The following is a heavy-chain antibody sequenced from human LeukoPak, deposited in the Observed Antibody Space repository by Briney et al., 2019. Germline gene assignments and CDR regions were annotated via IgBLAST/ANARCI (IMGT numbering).Heavy chain of an antibody. V-gene: IGHV3-20*01. CDR2: INWNSGRT. CDR3: AKVTTYGFDAFDI. D-gene: IGHD4-17*01. Sequence: PGGSLRLSCVASGFTFDDYGMSWVRHAPGKGLEWVSAINWNSGRTAYADSVKGRFTISRDNAKNSLYLQMSSLRAEDTALYHCAKVTTYGFDAFDIWGQGTMVTVSS. J-gene: IGHJ3*02. CDR1: GFTFDDYG.